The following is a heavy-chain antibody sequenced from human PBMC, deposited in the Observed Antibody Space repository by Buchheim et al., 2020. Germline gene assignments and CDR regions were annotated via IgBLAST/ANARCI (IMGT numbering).Heavy chain of an antibody. V-gene: IGHV3-49*04. Sequence: EVQLVESGGGLVQPGRSLRLSCTASGFTFGDYAMSWVRQAPGKGLEWVGFIRSKAYGGTTEYAASVKGRFTISRDDSKSIAYLQMNSLKTEDTAVYYCTRARDYDCWSGYYLPYYYYGMDVWGQGTT. CDR1: GFTFGDYA. CDR2: IRSKAYGGTT. CDR3: TRARDYDCWSGYYLPYYYYGMDV. D-gene: IGHD3-3*01. J-gene: IGHJ6*02.